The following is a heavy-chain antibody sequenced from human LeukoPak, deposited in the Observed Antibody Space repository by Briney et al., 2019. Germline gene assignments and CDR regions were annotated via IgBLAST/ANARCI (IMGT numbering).Heavy chain of an antibody. J-gene: IGHJ3*02. CDR3: ASRVTYYYNSSAYHYPTDVFDI. CDR1: GYTFTGYY. V-gene: IGHV1-2*02. CDR2: INPNSGGT. D-gene: IGHD3-22*01. Sequence: ASVKVSCKASGYTFTGYYMHWVRQAPGQGLEWMGWINPNSGGTNYAQKFQGRVTMTRDTSISTAYMEPSRLRSDDTAVYYCASRVTYYYNSSAYHYPTDVFDIWGQGTMVTVSS.